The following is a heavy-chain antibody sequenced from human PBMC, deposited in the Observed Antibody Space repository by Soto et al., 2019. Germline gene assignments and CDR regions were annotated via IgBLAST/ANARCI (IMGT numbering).Heavy chain of an antibody. Sequence: SETLSLTCTVSGGSISSGDYYWSWIRQHPGKGLEWIGYIYYSGSTYYNPSLKSRVTISVDTSKNQFSLKLSSVTAADTAVYYCARVGGINWFDPWGQGTLVTVSS. CDR1: GGSISSGDYY. J-gene: IGHJ5*02. V-gene: IGHV4-31*03. CDR3: ARVGGINWFDP. CDR2: IYYSGST. D-gene: IGHD1-20*01.